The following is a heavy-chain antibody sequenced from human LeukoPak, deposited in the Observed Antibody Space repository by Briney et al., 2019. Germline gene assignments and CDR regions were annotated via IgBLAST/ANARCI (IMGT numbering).Heavy chain of an antibody. D-gene: IGHD2-2*01. Sequence: SLSPCCSAREITVRSKYMNRVRRATGKGMEWVSVIYSGGSTYYADSVKGRFTISRDNSKDTLYLQMNSLRAEDTAVYYCARGSIVVVPAADYWGQGTLVTVSS. CDR2: IYSGGST. CDR1: EITVRSKY. V-gene: IGHV3-53*01. J-gene: IGHJ4*02. CDR3: ARGSIVVVPAADY.